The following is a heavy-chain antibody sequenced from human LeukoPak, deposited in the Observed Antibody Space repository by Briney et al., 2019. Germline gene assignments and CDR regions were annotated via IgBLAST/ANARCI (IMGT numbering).Heavy chain of an antibody. Sequence: SVKVSCKASGGSFSSSTINWVRQAPGQGLEWMGEIVPKYYTTHYAQKFQGRVTIYADSSTSTAYMELSSLTSEDTAVYYCARDYTIMAPYFDYWGQGTLVTVSS. CDR3: ARDYTIMAPYFDY. CDR2: IVPKYYTT. V-gene: IGHV1-69*01. D-gene: IGHD5-24*01. CDR1: GGSFSSST. J-gene: IGHJ4*02.